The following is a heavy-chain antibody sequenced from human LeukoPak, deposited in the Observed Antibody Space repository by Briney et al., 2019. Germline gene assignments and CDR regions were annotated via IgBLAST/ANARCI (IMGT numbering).Heavy chain of an antibody. CDR2: IYYSGST. CDR1: GGSIGTYY. D-gene: IGHD3-3*01. Sequence: SETLSLTCTVSGGSIGTYYWSWVRQPPGKGLEWIGYIYYSGSTNYNPSLKSRVTISVDTSKNQFSLNLSSVTAADTAVYYCARGATIFGVVTHPVDYWGQGTLVTVSS. J-gene: IGHJ4*02. CDR3: ARGATIFGVVTHPVDY. V-gene: IGHV4-59*12.